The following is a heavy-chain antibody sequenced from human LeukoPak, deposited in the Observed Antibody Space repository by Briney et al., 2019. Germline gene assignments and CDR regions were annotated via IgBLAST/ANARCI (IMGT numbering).Heavy chain of an antibody. CDR1: GFTFSSYE. Sequence: GGPLRLSCAASGFTFSSYEMNWVRQAPGKGLEWVSYISSSGSTIYYADSVKGRFTISRDNAKNSLYLQMNSLRAEDTAVYYCASREATYYDFWSGHTLDDYWGQGTLVTVSS. V-gene: IGHV3-48*03. D-gene: IGHD3-3*01. CDR3: ASREATYYDFWSGHTLDDY. J-gene: IGHJ4*02. CDR2: ISSSGSTI.